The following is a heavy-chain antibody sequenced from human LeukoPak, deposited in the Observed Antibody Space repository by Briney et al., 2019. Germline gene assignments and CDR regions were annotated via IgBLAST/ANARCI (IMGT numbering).Heavy chain of an antibody. D-gene: IGHD2-2*01. CDR3: AAVPTNITRGAFDI. CDR2: IVVGSGNT. CDR1: GFTFTISA. Sequence: SVKVSFKASGFTFTISAMQWVRQARGQRLELIGWIVVGSGNTNYAQKFQERVTITTDMSTSTAYMELSSLRSEDTAVYYCAAVPTNITRGAFDIWGQGTMVTVSS. J-gene: IGHJ3*02. V-gene: IGHV1-58*02.